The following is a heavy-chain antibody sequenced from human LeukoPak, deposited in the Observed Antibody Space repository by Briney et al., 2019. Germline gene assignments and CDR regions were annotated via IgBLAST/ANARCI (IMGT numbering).Heavy chain of an antibody. Sequence: SETLSLTCTVSGGSINSYYWSWIRQPPGKGLEWIGYLYYTGSTNYNPSLKSRVTISVDTSKNQFSLKLNSVTAADTAVYYCAKWRAYTGYDFWGQGILVTVSS. D-gene: IGHD5-12*01. CDR1: GGSINSYY. J-gene: IGHJ4*02. V-gene: IGHV4-59*01. CDR2: LYYTGST. CDR3: AKWRAYTGYDF.